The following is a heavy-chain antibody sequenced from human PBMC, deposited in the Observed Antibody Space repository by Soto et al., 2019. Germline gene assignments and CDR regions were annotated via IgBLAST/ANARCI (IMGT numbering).Heavy chain of an antibody. V-gene: IGHV1-3*01. CDR1: GYTFTSYA. CDR2: INAGNGNT. Sequence: ASVKVSCKASGYTFTSYAMHWVRQAPGQRLEWMGWINAGNGNTKYSQRFQGRVTITRDTSASTAYMELSSLRSEDTAVYYCARDRTGDFWSGYWGNWFDPWGQGTLVTVSS. D-gene: IGHD3-3*01. J-gene: IGHJ5*02. CDR3: ARDRTGDFWSGYWGNWFDP.